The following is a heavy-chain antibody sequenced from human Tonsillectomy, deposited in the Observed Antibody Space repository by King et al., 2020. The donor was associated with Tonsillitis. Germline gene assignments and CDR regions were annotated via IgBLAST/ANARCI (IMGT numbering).Heavy chain of an antibody. J-gene: IGHJ6*02. D-gene: IGHD6-19*01. V-gene: IGHV4-59*01. CDR1: GGSISSYY. Sequence: VQLQESGPGLVKPSETLSLTCTVSGGSISSYYWSWIRQPPGKGLEWIGYIYYSGSTNYNPSLQSRVTIPLDTSKNQFSLKLSSVTAADTAVYYCARDNRMAGPYYYYYGMDVWGQGTTVTVSS. CDR3: ARDNRMAGPYYYYYGMDV. CDR2: IYYSGST.